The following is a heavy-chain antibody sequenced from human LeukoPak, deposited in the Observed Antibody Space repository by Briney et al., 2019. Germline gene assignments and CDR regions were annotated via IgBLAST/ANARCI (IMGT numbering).Heavy chain of an antibody. D-gene: IGHD6-19*01. CDR1: GFSFRSYA. Sequence: GGSLRLSCTASGFSFRSYAMYWVRQAPGKGLEWVAIISYDGSNEHYADSVRGRFTISRDTSKNTLYLQMNSLRAEDTAVYYCAKVVAGRYQDYWGQGTLVSVSS. V-gene: IGHV3-30-3*01. CDR3: AKVVAGRYQDY. CDR2: ISYDGSNE. J-gene: IGHJ4*02.